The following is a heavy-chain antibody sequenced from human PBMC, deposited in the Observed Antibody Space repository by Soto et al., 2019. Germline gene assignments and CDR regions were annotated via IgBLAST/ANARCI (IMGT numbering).Heavy chain of an antibody. CDR1: GYTFTSYA. CDR2: INAGNGNT. D-gene: IGHD1-26*01. J-gene: IGHJ5*02. Sequence: ASVKGSCKASGYTFTSYAMHRVRQNTGQRLEWMGWINAGNGNTKYSQKFQGRVTITRDTSASAAYMELSSLRSEDTAVYYCARDPFGVGAPFWWFDPWGQGTLVPVSS. V-gene: IGHV1-3*01. CDR3: ARDPFGVGAPFWWFDP.